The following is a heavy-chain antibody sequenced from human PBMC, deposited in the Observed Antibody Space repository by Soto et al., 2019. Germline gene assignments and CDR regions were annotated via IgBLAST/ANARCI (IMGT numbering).Heavy chain of an antibody. J-gene: IGHJ4*02. Sequence: QVQLVQSGAEVKKPGDSVKVSCKASGYTFTKYYIHWVRQAPGQGLEWMGLINPGGGSADFAHKFQGRITLTRDPSSSTAYMELISLTSADTAVYYCAREDEAVVAITPDYWGQGTLVTVSS. D-gene: IGHD2-15*01. V-gene: IGHV1-46*01. CDR3: AREDEAVVAITPDY. CDR2: INPGGGSA. CDR1: GYTFTKYY.